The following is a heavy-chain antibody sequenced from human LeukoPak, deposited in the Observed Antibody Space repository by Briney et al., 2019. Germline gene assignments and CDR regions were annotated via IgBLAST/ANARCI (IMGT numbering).Heavy chain of an antibody. V-gene: IGHV4-39*01. Sequence: SETLSLTCTVSGGSISSSSYYWGWIRQPPGKGLEWIGSIYYSGSTYYNPPLKSRVTISVDTSKNQFSLKLSSVTAADTAVYYCARHDIAVVPAYYFDYWGQGTLVTVSS. CDR3: ARHDIAVVPAYYFDY. D-gene: IGHD2-2*01. CDR1: GGSISSSSYY. CDR2: IYYSGST. J-gene: IGHJ4*02.